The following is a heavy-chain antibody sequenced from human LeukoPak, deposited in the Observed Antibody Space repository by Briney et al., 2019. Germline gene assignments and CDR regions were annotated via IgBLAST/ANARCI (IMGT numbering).Heavy chain of an antibody. D-gene: IGHD3-22*01. J-gene: IGHJ4*02. CDR3: VGGGGRGDYNERYYFDY. CDR2: ISSSGNAI. Sequence: GGSLRLSCAASGFTFSGSSIHWVRQAPGKGLEWISYISSSGNAIFYSDSVKGRFTISRDNAKNSLHLQMNSLRVEDTAVYYCVGGGGRGDYNERYYFDYWGQGTLVTVSS. CDR1: GFTFSGSS. V-gene: IGHV3-48*04.